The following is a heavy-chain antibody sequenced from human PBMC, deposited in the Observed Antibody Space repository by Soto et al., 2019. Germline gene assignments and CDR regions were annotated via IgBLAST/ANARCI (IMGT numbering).Heavy chain of an antibody. D-gene: IGHD5-12*01. CDR2: SGSGGIR. V-gene: IGHV3-23*01. CDR3: AKDVEMATIADFDY. CDR1: GFTFSSYA. Sequence: PVGSLRLSCAASGFTFSSYAMSWVRQAPGKGLEWVSVSGSGGIRHYADSVKGRFPISRDNSKNTLYLHMNSLSAEDTAVYYCAKDVEMATIADFDYWGQGTLVTVSS. J-gene: IGHJ4*02.